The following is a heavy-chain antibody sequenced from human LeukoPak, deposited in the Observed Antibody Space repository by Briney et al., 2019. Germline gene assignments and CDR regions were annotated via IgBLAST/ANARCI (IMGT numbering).Heavy chain of an antibody. Sequence: GGSLRLSCAASGFTFSSYWMHWVRQAPGKGLVWVSHINTDGSSTSYADSVKGRFTISRDNAKNTLYLQMNSLRAEDTAVYYCGRERVGAINFDYWGQGTLVTVSS. CDR3: GRERVGAINFDY. CDR1: GFTFSSYW. V-gene: IGHV3-74*01. J-gene: IGHJ4*02. CDR2: INTDGSST. D-gene: IGHD1-26*01.